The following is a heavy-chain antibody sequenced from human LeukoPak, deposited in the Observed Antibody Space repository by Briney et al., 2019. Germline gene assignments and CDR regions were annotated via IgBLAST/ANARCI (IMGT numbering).Heavy chain of an antibody. CDR1: GFTFDDYA. Sequence: PGGSLRLSCAASGFTFDDYAMHWVRQAPGKGLEWVSGISWNSGSIGYADSVKGRFTNSRDNSKNTLYLQMNSLRAEDTAVYYCAKHPNAYYDFWSGNYYFDHWGQGTLVTVSS. CDR2: ISWNSGSI. V-gene: IGHV3-9*01. CDR3: AKHPNAYYDFWSGNYYFDH. D-gene: IGHD3-3*01. J-gene: IGHJ4*02.